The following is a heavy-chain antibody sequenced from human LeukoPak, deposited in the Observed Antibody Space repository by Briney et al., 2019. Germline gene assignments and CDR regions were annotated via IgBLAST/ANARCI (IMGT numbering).Heavy chain of an antibody. D-gene: IGHD3-10*01. CDR2: ISGSGGSS. CDR3: AKDTYYYGSGSTKNYFDY. Sequence: PGGSLRLSCAASGFTFSSYAMSWVRQAPGKGLEWVSAISGSGGSSYYADSVKGRFTISRDNSKNTLYLQMNSLRAEDTAVYYCAKDTYYYGSGSTKNYFDYWAREPWSPSP. V-gene: IGHV3-23*01. J-gene: IGHJ4*02. CDR1: GFTFSSYA.